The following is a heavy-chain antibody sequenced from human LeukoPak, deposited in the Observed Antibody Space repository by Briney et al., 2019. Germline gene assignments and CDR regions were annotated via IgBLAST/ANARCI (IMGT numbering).Heavy chain of an antibody. CDR3: ASGEQLVVSY. V-gene: IGHV4-38-2*02. CDR1: GYSISSGYY. Sequence: KPSETLSLTCTVSGYSISSGYYWGWIRQPPGKGLEWIGSIYHSGNTYYNPSLKSRVTMSVDTSKNQFSLKLSSVTAADTAVYYCASGEQLVVSYWGQGTLVTVSS. J-gene: IGHJ4*02. CDR2: IYHSGNT. D-gene: IGHD6-6*01.